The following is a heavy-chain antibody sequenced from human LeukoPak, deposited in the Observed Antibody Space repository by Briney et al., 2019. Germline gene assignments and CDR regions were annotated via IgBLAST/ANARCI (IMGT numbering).Heavy chain of an antibody. CDR2: ISWNSGSR. V-gene: IGHV3-9*03. D-gene: IGHD6-13*01. Sequence: QSGGSLRLSCAASGFTFSSYGMHWVRQAPGKGLEWVSGISWNSGSRAYADSVKGRFTISRDNVKNSLYLQMNSLRAEDMALYYCAKGGYSNSPGYMDVWGKGTTVTVSS. J-gene: IGHJ6*03. CDR3: AKGGYSNSPGYMDV. CDR1: GFTFSSYG.